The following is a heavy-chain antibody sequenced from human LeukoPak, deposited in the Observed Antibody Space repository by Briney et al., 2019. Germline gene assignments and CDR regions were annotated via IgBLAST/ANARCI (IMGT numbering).Heavy chain of an antibody. CDR2: ISSSSSTI. Sequence: GGSLRLSCAASGFPFSRYSMHWVRQAPGKGLEWLSHISSSSSTIYYADAVKGRFTTSRDNAKNSLYQQMNSLRAEDTAVYYCAREGYCSSFSCHLDYWGQGTLVTVSS. V-gene: IGHV3-48*01. CDR1: GFPFSRYS. CDR3: AREGYCSSFSCHLDY. D-gene: IGHD2-2*01. J-gene: IGHJ4*02.